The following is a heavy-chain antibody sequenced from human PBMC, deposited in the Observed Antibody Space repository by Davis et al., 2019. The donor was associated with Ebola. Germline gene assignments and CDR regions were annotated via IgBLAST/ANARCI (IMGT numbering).Heavy chain of an antibody. Sequence: PGGSLRLSCAASRFTFSNYWMSWVRQAPGKGLEWVANIKKDGNEKYYVDSVKGRFTISRDNAKNSLYLQMNGLRAEDTAVYYCARDRDFEYYDSSGDYFSKYYFDYWGQGTLATVSS. CDR2: IKKDGNEK. J-gene: IGHJ4*02. V-gene: IGHV3-7*01. CDR1: RFTFSNYW. D-gene: IGHD3-22*01. CDR3: ARDRDFEYYDSSGDYFSKYYFDY.